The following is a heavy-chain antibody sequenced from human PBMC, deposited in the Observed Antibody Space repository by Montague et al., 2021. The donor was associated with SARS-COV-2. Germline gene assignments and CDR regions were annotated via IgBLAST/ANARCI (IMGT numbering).Heavy chain of an antibody. CDR2: FYTNGST. V-gene: IGHV4-61*02. CDR1: GGSISSGSFY. J-gene: IGHJ6*02. CDR3: AGWDYCVWSGSSRGLDV. Sequence: TLSLTCTVSGGSISSGSFYWSWIRPPAGKRLWWIGRFYTNGSTNYPPSLRSRITIPIYTSNNQFSLRMSSVTAAATAVDDWAGWDYCVWSGSSRGLDVWGQGTTVTVSS. D-gene: IGHD3-3*01.